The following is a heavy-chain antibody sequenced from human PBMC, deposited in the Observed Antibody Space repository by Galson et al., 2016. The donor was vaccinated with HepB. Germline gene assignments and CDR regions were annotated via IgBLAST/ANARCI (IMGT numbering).Heavy chain of an antibody. CDR1: GYTFTSYY. CDR2: IDPSGGDT. J-gene: IGHJ6*02. Sequence: SVKVSCKASGYTFTSYYIHRVRQAPGQGLEWMGIIDPSGGDTSYAQKFQGRVTMTSDTSTSTVYMELGSLRSEDTAVYYCARDPSYYGMDVWGQGTTVTVSS. V-gene: IGHV1-46*01. CDR3: ARDPSYYGMDV.